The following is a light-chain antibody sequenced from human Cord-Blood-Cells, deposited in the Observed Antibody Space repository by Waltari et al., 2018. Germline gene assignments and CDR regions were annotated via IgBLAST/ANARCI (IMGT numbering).Light chain of an antibody. CDR1: SSNIGNNA. V-gene: IGLV1-36*01. J-gene: IGLJ3*02. Sequence: QSVLTQPPSLSEAPRHRETLSWSGSSSNIGNNAVNWYQRLPGKAPKLLIYYDDLLPSGVSDRFSGCKAGTSAALAISGLQSEDEAEYYCAAWDDSLNGWVFGGGTKLTVL. CDR3: AAWDDSLNGWV. CDR2: YDD.